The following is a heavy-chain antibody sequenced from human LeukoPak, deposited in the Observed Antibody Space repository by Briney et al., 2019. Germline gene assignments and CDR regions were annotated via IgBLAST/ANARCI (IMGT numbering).Heavy chain of an antibody. Sequence: GKSLRLSCAASGFTFNSYGMHWVRQAPGKGLEWAALIWYDGSKKYYADSVKGRFTISRDNSKNTLYLQMSSLRAEDTAVLYCVRDFGSGYYLDYWGQGTLVTVSS. J-gene: IGHJ4*02. V-gene: IGHV3-33*01. CDR2: IWYDGSKK. CDR3: VRDFGSGYYLDY. CDR1: GFTFNSYG. D-gene: IGHD3-10*01.